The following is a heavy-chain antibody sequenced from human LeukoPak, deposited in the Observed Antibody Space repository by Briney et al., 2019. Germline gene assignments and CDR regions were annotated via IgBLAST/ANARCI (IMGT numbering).Heavy chain of an antibody. CDR3: AKGTDYYGSGSYPISYYYYYGMDV. Sequence: GRSLTLSCAASGFTSSRYAMSWVRQAPGKGREWVSAISGRGDSTYYADSVKGRFTISRDNSKNTLYLQMTSLSAEDTAVYYCAKGTDYYGSGSYPISYYYYYGMDVWGQGTTVTVSS. CDR1: GFTSSRYA. D-gene: IGHD3-10*01. V-gene: IGHV3-23*01. CDR2: ISGRGDST. J-gene: IGHJ6*02.